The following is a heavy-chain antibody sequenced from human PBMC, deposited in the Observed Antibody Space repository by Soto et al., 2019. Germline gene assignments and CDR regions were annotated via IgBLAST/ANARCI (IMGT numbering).Heavy chain of an antibody. D-gene: IGHD5-18*01. CDR2: IFYSGNT. Sequence: PSETLSLTCTVSGGSISNYYWSWIRQPPGRGLEWIGHIFYSGNTNYNPALKSRVTITVDTSKSQFSLKLSSVTAADTAVYYCAKDSGYNYGYFRWFDPWGQGTLVTV. V-gene: IGHV4-59*01. J-gene: IGHJ5*02. CDR3: AKDSGYNYGYFRWFDP. CDR1: GGSISNYY.